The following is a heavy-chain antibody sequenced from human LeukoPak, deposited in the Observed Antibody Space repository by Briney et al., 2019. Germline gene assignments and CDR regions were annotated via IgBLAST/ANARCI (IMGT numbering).Heavy chain of an antibody. D-gene: IGHD1-7*01. CDR3: GRAGTWNYDY. Sequence: GGSLRLSCAASGFTFSDYYMSWIRQAPGKGLEWVSYISGSSTHTNYADSVKGRFTISRDNAKKSLYLQMNSLRAEDTAVYYWGRAGTWNYDYGGRGPLVTVSS. CDR2: ISGSSTHT. CDR1: GFTFSDYY. J-gene: IGHJ4*02. V-gene: IGHV3-11*06.